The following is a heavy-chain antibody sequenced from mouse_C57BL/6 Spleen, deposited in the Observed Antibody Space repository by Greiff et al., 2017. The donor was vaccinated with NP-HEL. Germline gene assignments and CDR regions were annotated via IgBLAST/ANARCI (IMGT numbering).Heavy chain of an antibody. J-gene: IGHJ4*01. D-gene: IGHD4-1*01. CDR1: GYAFSSSW. V-gene: IGHV1-82*01. CDR3: AREPWGDWVMDY. CDR2: IYPGDGDT. Sequence: VQLQQSGPELVKPGASVKISCKASGYAFSSSWMNWVKQRPGQGLEWIGLIYPGDGDTNYNGKFKGKATLTADKSSSTAYMQLSSLTSEDSAVYFCAREPWGDWVMDYWGQGTSVTVSS.